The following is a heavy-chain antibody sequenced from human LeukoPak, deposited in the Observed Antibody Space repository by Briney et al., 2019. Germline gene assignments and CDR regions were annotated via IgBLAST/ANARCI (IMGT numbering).Heavy chain of an antibody. J-gene: IGHJ4*02. D-gene: IGHD1-20*01. CDR2: IYYSGST. V-gene: IGHV4-39*01. Sequence: SETLSLTCTVSGGSISSTIYHWGWIRQPPGKGLEWIGNIYYSGSTYYKPSLQSRVTISVDTSKSQFSLKLSSVTAADTAVYYCASVDYNWNYFHYWGQGTLVTVSS. CDR1: GGSISSTIYH. CDR3: ASVDYNWNYFHY.